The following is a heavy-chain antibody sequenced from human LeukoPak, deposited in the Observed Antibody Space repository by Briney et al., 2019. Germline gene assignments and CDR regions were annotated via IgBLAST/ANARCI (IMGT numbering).Heavy chain of an antibody. D-gene: IGHD3-22*01. CDR1: GGTFSSYA. CDR2: IIPIFGTA. V-gene: IGHV1-69*05. J-gene: IGHJ4*02. Sequence: SVKVSCKASGGTFSSYAISWVRQAPGQGLEWMGGIIPIFGTANYAQKFQGRVTITTDESTSTAYMELSSLRSEDTAVYYCARDYYDSSGYYYPFDYWGQGTLVTVSS. CDR3: ARDYYDSSGYYYPFDY.